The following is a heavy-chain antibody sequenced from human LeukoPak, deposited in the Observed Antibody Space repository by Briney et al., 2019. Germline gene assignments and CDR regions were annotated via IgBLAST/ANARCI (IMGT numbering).Heavy chain of an antibody. CDR2: ISSSSSYT. CDR3: ARGARGGPFGMDV. V-gene: IGHV3-11*03. D-gene: IGHD3-10*01. Sequence: GGSLRLSCAASGFTFSDYYMSWIRQAPGKGLEWVSYISSSSSYTNYADSVKGRFTISRDNAKNSLYLQMNSLRAEDTAGYYCARGARGGPFGMDVWGQGTTVTVSS. CDR1: GFTFSDYY. J-gene: IGHJ6*02.